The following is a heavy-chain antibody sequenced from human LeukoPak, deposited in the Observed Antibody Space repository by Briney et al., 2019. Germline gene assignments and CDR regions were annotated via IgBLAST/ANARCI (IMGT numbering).Heavy chain of an antibody. CDR2: IYHSGST. CDR1: GYSISSGYY. CDR3: ARPGARDDYNSAFAI. J-gene: IGHJ3*02. D-gene: IGHD5-24*01. Sequence: SETLSLTCTGSGYSISSGYYCGWIRQPPGKGLEWNGSIYHSGSTYYNPSLKSRVTISVDTSKNQFSLKLSSVTAADTAVYYCARPGARDDYNSAFAIWGQRTMVTVSS. V-gene: IGHV4-38-2*02.